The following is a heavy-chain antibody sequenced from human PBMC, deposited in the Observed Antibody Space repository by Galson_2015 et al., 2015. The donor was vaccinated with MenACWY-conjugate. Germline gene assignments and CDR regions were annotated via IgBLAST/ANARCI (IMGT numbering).Heavy chain of an antibody. Sequence: QSGAEVKKPGESLKISCTASGYNFISYWIAWVRQMPGKGLEWMGVIYPGDPDTRHSPSFQGQVTISVDKSSRTAYLQWSSLKASDTAMYYCARHRLREGDQYTNWGQGTLVTVSS. V-gene: IGHV5-51*01. D-gene: IGHD2-2*02. CDR1: GYNFISYW. CDR3: ARHRLREGDQYTN. J-gene: IGHJ4*02. CDR2: IYPGDPDT.